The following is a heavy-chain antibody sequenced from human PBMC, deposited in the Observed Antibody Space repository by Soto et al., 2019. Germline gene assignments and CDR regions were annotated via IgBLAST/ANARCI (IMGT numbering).Heavy chain of an antibody. D-gene: IGHD2-15*01. V-gene: IGHV3-74*01. J-gene: IGHJ4*02. Sequence: GGSLRLSCAASGFTFSSYWMHWVRQAPGKGLVWVSRINSDGSSTSYADSVKGRFTISRDNAKNTLYLQMNSLRAEDTAVYYCARLMPRYCSGGSCYSARLGYWGQGTLVTVSS. CDR2: INSDGSST. CDR3: ARLMPRYCSGGSCYSARLGY. CDR1: GFTFSSYW.